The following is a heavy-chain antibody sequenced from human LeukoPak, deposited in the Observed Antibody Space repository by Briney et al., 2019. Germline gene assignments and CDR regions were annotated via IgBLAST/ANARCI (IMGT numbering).Heavy chain of an antibody. J-gene: IGHJ3*02. CDR2: INPSGGST. V-gene: IGHV1-46*01. D-gene: IGHD3-16*01. CDR3: ARVAWRAFGAFDI. Sequence: ASVKVSCKASGYTFTSYYMHWVRQAPEQGLEWMGIINPSGGSTSYAQKFQGRVTMTRDTSTSTVYMELSSLRSEDTAVYYCARVAWRAFGAFDIWGQGTMVTVSS. CDR1: GYTFTSYY.